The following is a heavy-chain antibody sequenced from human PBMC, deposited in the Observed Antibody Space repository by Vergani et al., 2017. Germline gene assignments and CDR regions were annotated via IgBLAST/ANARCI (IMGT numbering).Heavy chain of an antibody. CDR1: GFTFSSYW. V-gene: IGHV3-7*01. J-gene: IGHJ6*02. Sequence: EVQLVESGGGLVQPGGSLRLSCAASGFTFSSYWMSWVRQAPGKGLEWVANIKQDGSEKYYVDSVKGRFTISRDNAKNSLYLQMNSLRAEDTAVYYCAKVTSGRYYYYYGMDVWGQGTTVTVSS. D-gene: IGHD1-26*01. CDR2: IKQDGSEK. CDR3: AKVTSGRYYYYYGMDV.